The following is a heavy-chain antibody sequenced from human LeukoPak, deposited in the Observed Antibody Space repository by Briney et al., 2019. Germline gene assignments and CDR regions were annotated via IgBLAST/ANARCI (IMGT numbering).Heavy chain of an antibody. CDR1: GYTFTSYD. J-gene: IGHJ4*02. Sequence: ASVKVSCEASGYTFTSYDINWVRQATGQGLEWMGWMNPNSGNTGYAQKFQGRVTMTRNTSISTAYMELSSLRSEDTAVYYCARGFCSGGSCYSGSGDFDYWGQGTLVTVSS. V-gene: IGHV1-8*01. CDR2: MNPNSGNT. D-gene: IGHD2-15*01. CDR3: ARGFCSGGSCYSGSGDFDY.